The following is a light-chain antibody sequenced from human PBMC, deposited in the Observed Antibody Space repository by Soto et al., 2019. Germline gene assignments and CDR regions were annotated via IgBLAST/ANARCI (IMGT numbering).Light chain of an antibody. CDR3: QQYNNWPRT. V-gene: IGKV3-15*01. J-gene: IGKJ1*01. CDR1: QSVSSN. Sequence: EIVMTQSPATLSVSPGERATLSCRASQSVSSNLAWYQQKPGQAPRLLIYGASTRATGIPARFSGSRSGTEFTLTISSLQSEDFAVYYSQQYNNWPRTFGQGTKVEIK. CDR2: GAS.